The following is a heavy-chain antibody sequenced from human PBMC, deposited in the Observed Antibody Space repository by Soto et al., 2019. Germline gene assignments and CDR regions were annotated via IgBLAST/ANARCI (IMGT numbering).Heavy chain of an antibody. CDR3: ARQIFAADY. CDR2: INPMFNSP. V-gene: IGHV1-69*01. D-gene: IGHD3-9*01. J-gene: IGHJ4*02. Sequence: QVQLVQSGAEVKKPGSSVKVSCEAPGGTFDHAAITWVRQAPGQGLEWVGGINPMFNSPHYAQKFQGRVTITAAAVTSTAFMELRGLTSDDTAVYYCARQIFAADYWGQGTLLVVSS. CDR1: GGTFDHAA.